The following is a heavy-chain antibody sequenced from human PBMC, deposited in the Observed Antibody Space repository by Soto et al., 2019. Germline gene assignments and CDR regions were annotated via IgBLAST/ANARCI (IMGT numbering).Heavy chain of an antibody. V-gene: IGHV3-74*01. Sequence: GGSLRLSCAASGFTFSSYWMHWVRQAPGKGLVWVSRINSDGSSTSYADSVKGRFTISRDNAKNTLYLQMNSLRAEDTAVYYCARTGPRAYCSGGSCYYFDYWGQGTLVTVSS. D-gene: IGHD2-15*01. J-gene: IGHJ4*02. CDR2: INSDGSST. CDR3: ARTGPRAYCSGGSCYYFDY. CDR1: GFTFSSYW.